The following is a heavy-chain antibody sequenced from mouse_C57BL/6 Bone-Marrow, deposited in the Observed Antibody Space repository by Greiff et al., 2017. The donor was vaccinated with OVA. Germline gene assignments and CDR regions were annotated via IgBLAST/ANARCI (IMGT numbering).Heavy chain of an antibody. CDR3: EGPMVGFAY. D-gene: IGHD1-1*02. CDR1: GFTFSSYG. V-gene: IGHV5-6*01. Sequence: EVQLQESGGDLVKPGGSLKLSCAASGFTFSSYGMSWVRQTPDKRLEWVATISSGGSYTYYPDSVKGRFTISRDNAKNTLYLQMSSLKSEDTAMXYCEGPMVGFAYWGQGTLVTVSA. CDR2: ISSGGSYT. J-gene: IGHJ3*01.